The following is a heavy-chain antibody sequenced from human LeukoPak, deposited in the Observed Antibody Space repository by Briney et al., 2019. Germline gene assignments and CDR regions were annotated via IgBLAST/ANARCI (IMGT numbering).Heavy chain of an antibody. CDR1: GFTFSSYG. Sequence: GGTLRLSCAASGFTFSSYGMSWVRQAPGKGLEWVSYISSSGSTIYYADSVKGRFTISRDNAKNSLYLQMNSLRAEDTAVYYCATDSRYFDSWGQGNMVTVSS. J-gene: IGHJ4*02. CDR2: ISSSGSTI. D-gene: IGHD6-25*01. V-gene: IGHV3-48*04. CDR3: ATDSRYFDS.